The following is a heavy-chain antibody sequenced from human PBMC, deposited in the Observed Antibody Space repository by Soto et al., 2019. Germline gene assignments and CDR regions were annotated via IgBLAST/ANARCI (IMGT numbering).Heavy chain of an antibody. CDR2: IIPILGIA. CDR3: ARDGYCSGGSCYGAFDY. Sequence: GASVKVSCKASGGTFSSYTISWVRQAPGQGLEWMGRIIPILGIANYAQKFQGRVTITADKSTSTAYMELSSLRSEDTAVYYCARDGYCSGGSCYGAFDYWGQGTLVTVSS. V-gene: IGHV1-69*04. D-gene: IGHD2-15*01. CDR1: GGTFSSYT. J-gene: IGHJ4*02.